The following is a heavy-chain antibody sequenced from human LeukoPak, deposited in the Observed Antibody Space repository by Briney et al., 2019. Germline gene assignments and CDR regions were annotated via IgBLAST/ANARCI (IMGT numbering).Heavy chain of an antibody. CDR2: IIPIFGTA. CDR3: ASCPGPCYYYHGMDV. V-gene: IGHV1-69*01. J-gene: IGHJ6*02. Sequence: SVTVSCKASGGTFSSNAISWVRQAPGQGLEWMGGIIPIFGTANYAQKFQGRVTITADGSTSTAYMELSSLRSEDTAVYYCASCPGPCYYYHGMDVWGQGTTVTVSS. CDR1: GGTFSSNA.